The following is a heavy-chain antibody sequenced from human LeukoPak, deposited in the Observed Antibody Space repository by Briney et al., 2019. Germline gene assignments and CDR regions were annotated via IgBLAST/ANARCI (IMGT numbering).Heavy chain of an antibody. CDR1: GYTFTGYY. V-gene: IGHV1-2*02. CDR2: INPNSGGT. D-gene: IGHD2-15*01. CDR3: ARDDLGYCSGGSCYDDYYYGMDV. J-gene: IGHJ6*02. Sequence: ASVKVSCKASGYTFTGYYMHWVRQAPGQGLEWMGWINPNSGGTNYAQKFQGRVTMTRDTSISTAYMELSRLRSDDTAVYYCARDDLGYCSGGSCYDDYYYGMDVWGQGTTVTVSS.